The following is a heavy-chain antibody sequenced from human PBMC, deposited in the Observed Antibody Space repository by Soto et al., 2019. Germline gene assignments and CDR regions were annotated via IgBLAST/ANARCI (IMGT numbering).Heavy chain of an antibody. D-gene: IGHD3-16*01. CDR1: GFTFGDFY. V-gene: IGHV3-11*01. Sequence: QARLVESGGGLVEPGGSLRLSCTASGFTFGDFYMMWFRQAPGRRLEWISYITKTGTTIYHADPVKGRFSVSRDNARSSLYLQMNSLRAEDAAVYYCARPNWNSRGGVYNLWGQGTLVTVSS. CDR3: ARPNWNSRGGVYNL. J-gene: IGHJ4*02. CDR2: ITKTGTTI.